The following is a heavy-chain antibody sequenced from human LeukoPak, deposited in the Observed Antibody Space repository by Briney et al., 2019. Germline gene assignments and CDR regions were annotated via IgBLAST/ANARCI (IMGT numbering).Heavy chain of an antibody. CDR2: IYYSGNT. CDR3: ARDYAFDI. V-gene: IGHV4-59*01. Sequence: SETLSLTCTVSGDSISSYYWSWIRQPPGKGLEWIGCIYYSGNTNYNPSLKSRVAISIDTSKNQFSLKLSSVTAADTAVYYCARDYAFDIWGQGTMVTVSS. CDR1: GDSISSYY. J-gene: IGHJ3*02.